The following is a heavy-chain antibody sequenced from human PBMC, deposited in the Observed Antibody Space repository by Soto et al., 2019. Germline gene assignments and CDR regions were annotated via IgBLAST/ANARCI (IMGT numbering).Heavy chain of an antibody. D-gene: IGHD6-19*01. J-gene: IGHJ6*02. CDR3: AKAPSSGWSCYFYGMDV. Sequence: EVQLLESGGGLVQPGGSLRLSCAASGFTFSNYAMSWVRQAPGKGLEWVSAISGSVRSTYYADSVKGRFTISRDNSDNTLFLQMNSLRAEDTAVYYCAKAPSSGWSCYFYGMDVWCQGTTVTVSS. V-gene: IGHV3-23*01. CDR2: ISGSVRST. CDR1: GFTFSNYA.